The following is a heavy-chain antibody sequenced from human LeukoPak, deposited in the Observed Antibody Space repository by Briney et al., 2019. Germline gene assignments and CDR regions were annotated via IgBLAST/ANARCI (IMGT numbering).Heavy chain of an antibody. J-gene: IGHJ5*02. CDR1: GASISGSSYY. CDR2: IYHTGST. Sequence: SETLSLTCTVSGASISGSSYYWGWIRQPPEKGLEWIGYIYHTGSTNYSPSLNSRVTMSVDTSKNEFSLKLSSVTAADTAVYYCARQSRLVIFGVANHWFDPWSQGTLVTVSS. CDR3: ARQSRLVIFGVANHWFDP. V-gene: IGHV4-61*05. D-gene: IGHD3-3*01.